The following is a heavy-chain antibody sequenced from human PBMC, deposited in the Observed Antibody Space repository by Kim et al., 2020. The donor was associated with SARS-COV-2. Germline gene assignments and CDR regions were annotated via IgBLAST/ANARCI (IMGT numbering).Heavy chain of an antibody. J-gene: IGHJ4*02. CDR2: ISWNSGSI. CDR1: GFTFDDYA. CDR3: AKDILGDYYDSSGNYSAGYFHY. D-gene: IGHD3-22*01. V-gene: IGHV3-9*01. Sequence: GGSLRLSCAASGFTFDDYAMHWVRQAPGKGLEWVSGISWNSGSIGYADSVKGRFTISRDNAKNSLYLQMNSLRAEDTALYYCAKDILGDYYDSSGNYSAGYFHYWGQRTLVTVSS.